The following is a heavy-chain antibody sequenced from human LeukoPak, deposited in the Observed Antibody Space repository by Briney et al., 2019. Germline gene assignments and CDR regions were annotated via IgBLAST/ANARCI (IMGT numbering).Heavy chain of an antibody. CDR3: ARDSPNYDILTGYPYWYFDL. CDR1: GFTFSSYE. V-gene: IGHV3-48*03. Sequence: PGGSLRLSCAASGFTFSSYEMNWVRQAPGKGLEWVSYISSSGSTIYYADSVKGRFTISRDNAKNSLYLQMNSLRAEDTAVYYCARDSPNYDILTGYPYWYFDLWGRGTLVTVPS. D-gene: IGHD3-9*01. J-gene: IGHJ2*01. CDR2: ISSSGSTI.